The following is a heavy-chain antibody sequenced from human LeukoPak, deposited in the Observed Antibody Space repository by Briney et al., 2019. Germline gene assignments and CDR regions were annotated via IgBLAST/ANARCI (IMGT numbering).Heavy chain of an antibody. CDR1: GGSFSGYY. D-gene: IGHD6-13*01. CDR3: ARLIRYSSLAGNYYYMDV. Sequence: SETLSLTCAVYGGSFSGYYWGWIRQPPGKGLEWIGEINHSGSTNYNPSLKSRVTISVDTSKNQFSLKLSSVTAADTAVYYCARLIRYSSLAGNYYYMDVWGKGTTVTVSS. CDR2: INHSGST. J-gene: IGHJ6*03. V-gene: IGHV4-34*01.